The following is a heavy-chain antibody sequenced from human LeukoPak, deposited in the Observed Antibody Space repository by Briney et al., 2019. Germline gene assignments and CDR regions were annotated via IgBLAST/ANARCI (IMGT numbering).Heavy chain of an antibody. V-gene: IGHV1-18*04. D-gene: IGHD4-11*01. CDR1: GFRMTSYG. CDR2: ISPHTGIT. CDR3: ARESAYSGNGNGDWFDP. Sequence: ASVKVSCKASGFRMTSYGGSWMRQAPGQGLEWMGWISPHTGITHYAEKFEDRVTMTIDTSTTTAYMELRSLRYADAAVYYCARESAYSGNGNGDWFDPWGQGTVITVSS. J-gene: IGHJ5*02.